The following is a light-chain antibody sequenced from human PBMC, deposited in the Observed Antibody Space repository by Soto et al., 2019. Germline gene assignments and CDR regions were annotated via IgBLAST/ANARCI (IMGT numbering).Light chain of an antibody. CDR2: VAS. J-gene: IGKJ4*01. Sequence: DIQMTQSPSSLSASVGDRVTITSLASQSISSYLNWYQQKPGKDPRLLIYVASSLQSGVPSRFSGSGSGTDFTLTISSLQPEDFGTYYGQQSHSIPPTFGGGTKVEIK. V-gene: IGKV1-39*01. CDR1: QSISSY. CDR3: QQSHSIPPT.